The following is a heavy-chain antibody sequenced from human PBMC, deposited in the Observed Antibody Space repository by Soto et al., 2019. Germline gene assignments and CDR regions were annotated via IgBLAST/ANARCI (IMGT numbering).Heavy chain of an antibody. V-gene: IGHV3-21*06. D-gene: IGHD1-26*01. CDR3: ARQLLSAATFDI. CDR1: GFTFNMYY. Sequence: SLRLSCAASGFTFNMYYMNWVRQAPGKGLEWLSSTSSSSNYIYYADSVKGRFTISRDNAKNSLYLQMNSLRAEDTAVYYCARQLLSAATFDIWGLGTMVTVSS. CDR2: TSSSSNYI. J-gene: IGHJ3*02.